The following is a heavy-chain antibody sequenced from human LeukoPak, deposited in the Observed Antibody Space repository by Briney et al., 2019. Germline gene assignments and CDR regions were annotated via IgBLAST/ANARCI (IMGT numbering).Heavy chain of an antibody. V-gene: IGHV1-46*01. CDR2: INSSGGST. J-gene: IGHJ6*02. D-gene: IGHD2-21*01. Sequence: ASVTVSCKASGYTFTSYYIHWVRQAPGQGLEWMGIINSSGGSTTYAQKFQGRVTTTRDTSTSRVYMELSSLRSEDTAVYYCARGLGHMVAKTHDFYYYGMDVWGQGTTVTVSS. CDR3: ARGLGHMVAKTHDFYYYGMDV. CDR1: GYTFTSYY.